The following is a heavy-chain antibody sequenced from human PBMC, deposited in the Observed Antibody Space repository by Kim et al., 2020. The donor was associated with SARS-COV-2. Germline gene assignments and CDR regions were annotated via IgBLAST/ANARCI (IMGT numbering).Heavy chain of an antibody. J-gene: IGHJ6*04. V-gene: IGHV3-33*01. CDR1: GFTFSSYG. D-gene: IGHD3-9*01. CDR2: IWYDGSNK. CDR3: ARDLDDILTGYYRAYYYYGRAV. Sequence: GGSLRLSCAASGFTFSSYGMHWVRQAPGKGLEWVAVIWYDGSNKYYADSVKGRFTISRDNSKNTLYLQMNSLRAEDTAVYYCARDLDDILTGYYRAYYYYGRAVGGKETTVTVSS.